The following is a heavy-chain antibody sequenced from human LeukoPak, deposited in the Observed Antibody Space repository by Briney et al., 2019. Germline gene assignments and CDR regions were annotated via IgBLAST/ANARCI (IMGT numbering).Heavy chain of an antibody. Sequence: GRSLRLSCAASGFTFSSYGMHWVRQAPGKGLEWVAVIWYDGSNKYYADSVKGRFTISRDNAKNSLYLQMNSLRAEDTAVYYCARGYADVWGKGTTVTVSS. CDR3: ARGYADV. CDR1: GFTFSSYG. D-gene: IGHD3-16*01. V-gene: IGHV3-33*01. CDR2: IWYDGSNK. J-gene: IGHJ6*04.